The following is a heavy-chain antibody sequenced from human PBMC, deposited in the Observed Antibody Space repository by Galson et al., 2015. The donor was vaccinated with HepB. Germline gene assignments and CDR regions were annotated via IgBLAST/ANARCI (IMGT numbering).Heavy chain of an antibody. D-gene: IGHD1-26*01. Sequence: SLRLSCAASGFSFSGFAMQWVRQAPGKGLEWVAVTSNDGTIKYYADSVRGRFTISRDNSKNIVNLQMNSLRDEDTAVYFCAREGPYSGPYNGALDYWGQGTLVTVSS. V-gene: IGHV3-30-3*01. CDR3: AREGPYSGPYNGALDY. CDR2: TSNDGTIK. J-gene: IGHJ4*02. CDR1: GFSFSGFA.